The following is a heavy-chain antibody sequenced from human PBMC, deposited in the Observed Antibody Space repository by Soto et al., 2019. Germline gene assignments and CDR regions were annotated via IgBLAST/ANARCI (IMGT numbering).Heavy chain of an antibody. CDR1: GGSISSSSYY. Sequence: SETLSLTCTVSGGSISSSSYYWGWIRQPPGKGLEWIGYIYYSGSTNYNPSLKSRVTISVDTSKNQFSLKLSSVTAADTAVYYSASLAAAGNWFDPWGQGTLVTVSS. J-gene: IGHJ5*02. D-gene: IGHD6-13*01. CDR2: IYYSGST. CDR3: ASLAAAGNWFDP. V-gene: IGHV4-39*07.